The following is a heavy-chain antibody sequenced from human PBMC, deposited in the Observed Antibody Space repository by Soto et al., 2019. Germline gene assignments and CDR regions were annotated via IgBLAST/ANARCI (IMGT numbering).Heavy chain of an antibody. D-gene: IGHD3-10*01. V-gene: IGHV5-10-1*01. Sequence: PGESLKISCQASGYNFANYRLSWVRQMPGKGLEWMGRVDPSDSYTTYSPSFQGLVTISVDKSISTAYLQWSSLKASDTAIYYCARRGSEPYYNAVQKDYFDSWGQGTLLTVSS. CDR3: ARRGSEPYYNAVQKDYFDS. CDR2: VDPSDSYT. J-gene: IGHJ4*02. CDR1: GYNFANYR.